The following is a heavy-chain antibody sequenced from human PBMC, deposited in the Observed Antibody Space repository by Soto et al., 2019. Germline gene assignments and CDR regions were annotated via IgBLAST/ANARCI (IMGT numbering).Heavy chain of an antibody. Sequence: GGSLRLSCAASGFTFSSYAMHWVRQAPGKGLEWLAVISYDGSNEYYADSVKGRFTISRDNSKDTVYLQMSSLRAEDTAVYYCARDTFSSSSLVDGLDVWGQGTTVTVSS. CDR3: ARDTFSSSSLVDGLDV. V-gene: IGHV3-30*15. CDR2: ISYDGSNE. D-gene: IGHD6-6*01. CDR1: GFTFSSYA. J-gene: IGHJ6*02.